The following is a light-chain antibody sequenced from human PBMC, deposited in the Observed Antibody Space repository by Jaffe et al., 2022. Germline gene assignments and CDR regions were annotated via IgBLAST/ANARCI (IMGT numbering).Light chain of an antibody. V-gene: IGKV3-11*01. J-gene: IGKJ4*01. CDR1: QSVGTY. CDR2: DAS. CDR3: QQRSNWVT. Sequence: EIELTQSPATLSLSPGERATLSCRASQSVGTYLAWYQQTPGQGPRLLIYDASNRATGIPARFSGSGSGTDFTLTISSLEPEDFAVYYCQQRSNWVTFGGGTKVEIK.